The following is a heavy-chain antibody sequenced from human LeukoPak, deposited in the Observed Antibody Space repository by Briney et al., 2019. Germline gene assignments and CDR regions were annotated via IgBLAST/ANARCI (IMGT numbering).Heavy chain of an antibody. CDR2: IYTSGST. V-gene: IGHV4-61*02. CDR3: ARNSRITMTPPGWPNYYYYMDV. D-gene: IGHD3-22*01. Sequence: PSQTLSLTCTASGGSISSGSYYWSWIRQPAGKGLECIGRIYTSGSTNYNPSLKSRVTISVDTSKNQFSLKLSSVTAADTAVYYCARNSRITMTPPGWPNYYYYMDVWGKGTTVTVSS. CDR1: GGSISSGSYY. J-gene: IGHJ6*03.